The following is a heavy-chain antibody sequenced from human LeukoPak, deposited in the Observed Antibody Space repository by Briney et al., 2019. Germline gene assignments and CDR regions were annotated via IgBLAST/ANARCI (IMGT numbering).Heavy chain of an antibody. V-gene: IGHV3-23*01. J-gene: IGHJ4*02. CDR2: ISGSGGST. CDR3: TKASSGYYYPFDY. Sequence: GGSLRLSCAASGFTFSSYAMSWVRQAPGKGLEWVSAISGSGGSTYYADSVKGRFTISRDNSKDTLYLQMNSLRAEDTAVYYCTKASSGYYYPFDYWGQGTLVTVSS. D-gene: IGHD3-22*01. CDR1: GFTFSSYA.